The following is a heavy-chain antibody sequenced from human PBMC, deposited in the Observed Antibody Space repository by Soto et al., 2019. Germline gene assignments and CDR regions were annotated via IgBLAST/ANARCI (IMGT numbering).Heavy chain of an antibody. CDR2: ISGSGGST. Sequence: GGSLRLSCAASGFTFSIYAMSWVRHAPGKGLEWVSAISGSGGSTYYADSVKGRFTISRDNSKNTLYLQMNSLRAEDTAVYYCAKDGSGTGRPYYFDYWGQGTLVTVS. CDR1: GFTFSIYA. V-gene: IGHV3-23*01. CDR3: AKDGSGTGRPYYFDY. J-gene: IGHJ4*02. D-gene: IGHD3-10*01.